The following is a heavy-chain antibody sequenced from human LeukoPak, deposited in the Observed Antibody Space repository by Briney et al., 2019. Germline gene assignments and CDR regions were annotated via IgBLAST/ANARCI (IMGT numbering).Heavy chain of an antibody. J-gene: IGHJ4*02. CDR2: INSDGSST. Sequence: GGSLTLSCAASGFTFNSYWMHWVRQAPGKGLVWFLRINSDGSSTSYADSVKGRLTISRDNAKNTLYLQMNSLRAEGTAVCYCASGKYNWNYDYWGQGTLVTVSS. CDR3: ASGKYNWNYDY. V-gene: IGHV3-74*01. CDR1: GFTFNSYW. D-gene: IGHD1-20*01.